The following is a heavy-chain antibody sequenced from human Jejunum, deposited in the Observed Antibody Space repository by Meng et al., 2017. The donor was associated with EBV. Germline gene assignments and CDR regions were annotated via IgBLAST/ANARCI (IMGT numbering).Heavy chain of an antibody. D-gene: IGHD2-21*02. CDR1: GASISSRTW. J-gene: IGHJ4*02. Sequence: QVQLQVRGPGLLKPSGTRSLPSAVFGASISSRTWGGWVRQPPERGLEWIGEIYYSGSTNNNPSLKSRVTLLVDRSENHFSLHLSSVAAADTAVYYWVRGGDYCLVYWGQGTLVTVSS. CDR3: VRGGDYCLVY. CDR2: IYYSGST. V-gene: IGHV4-4*02.